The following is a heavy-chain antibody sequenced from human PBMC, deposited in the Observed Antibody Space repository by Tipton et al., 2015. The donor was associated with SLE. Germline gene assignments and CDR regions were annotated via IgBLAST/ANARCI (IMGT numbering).Heavy chain of an antibody. CDR2: MYYSGST. D-gene: IGHD3-22*01. CDR3: ARLTYYSDSRGYFRNYYYYMDV. CDR1: GGSISSSSYY. J-gene: IGHJ6*03. V-gene: IGHV4-39*07. Sequence: TLSLTCSVSGGSISSSSYYWGWIRQPPGKGLEWIGSMYYSGSTYYTPSLKSRVSISGDTSKNQLSLKLRSVTAADTAVYFCARLTYYSDSRGYFRNYYYYMDVWGSGTTVTVSS.